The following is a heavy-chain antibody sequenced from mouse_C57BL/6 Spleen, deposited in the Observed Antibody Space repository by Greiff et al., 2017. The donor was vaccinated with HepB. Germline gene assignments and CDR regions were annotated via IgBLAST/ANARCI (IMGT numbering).Heavy chain of an antibody. Sequence: EVNVVESGGGLVQSGRSLRLSCATSGFTFSDFYMEWVRQAPGKGLEWIAASRNKANDYTTEYSASVKGRFIVSRDTSQSILYLQMNALRAEDTAIYYCARDNWDYYAMDYWGQGTSVTVSS. V-gene: IGHV7-1*01. CDR1: GFTFSDFY. CDR2: SRNKANDYTT. D-gene: IGHD4-1*01. J-gene: IGHJ4*01. CDR3: ARDNWDYYAMDY.